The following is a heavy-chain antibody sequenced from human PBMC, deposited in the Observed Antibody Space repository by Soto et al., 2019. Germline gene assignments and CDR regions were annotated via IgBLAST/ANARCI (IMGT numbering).Heavy chain of an antibody. CDR2: ISTDGSVT. J-gene: IGHJ4*02. V-gene: IGHV3-74*01. CDR1: GFTFSSYG. CDR3: ARDRDTAMALDY. D-gene: IGHD5-18*01. Sequence: AGGSLRLSCVASGFTFSSYGMHWVRQAPGKGLVWVSRISTDGSVTTYADSVKGRFTISRDNAKNTLYLQMNSLRAEDTAVYYCARDRDTAMALDYWGQGTLVTVSS.